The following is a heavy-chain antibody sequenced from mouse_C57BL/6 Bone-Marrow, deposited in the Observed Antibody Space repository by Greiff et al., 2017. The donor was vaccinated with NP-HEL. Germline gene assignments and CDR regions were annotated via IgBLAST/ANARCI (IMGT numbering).Heavy chain of an antibody. V-gene: IGHV5-9-1*02. CDR1: GFTFSSYA. J-gene: IGHJ4*01. Sequence: EVQLVESGEGLVKPGGSLKLSCAASGFTFSSYAMSWVRQTPEKRLEWVAYISSGGDYIYYADTVKGRFTISRDNARNTLYLQMSSLKSEDTAMYYCTRDLDYGSSYVYAMDYWGQGTSVTVSS. CDR3: TRDLDYGSSYVYAMDY. D-gene: IGHD1-1*01. CDR2: ISSGGDYI.